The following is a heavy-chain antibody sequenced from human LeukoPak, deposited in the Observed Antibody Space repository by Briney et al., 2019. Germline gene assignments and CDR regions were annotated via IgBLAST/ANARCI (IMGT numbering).Heavy chain of an antibody. CDR1: GLTFSGYD. Sequence: GGSLRLSCAASGLTFSGYDMHWVRQAPGKGLEWVAVVWYDGSKTYSADSVKGRITISRDDSKNTLYLQMNSLRAEDTAVYYCARGVDYYDSSGTIDYWGQGTLVTVSS. V-gene: IGHV3-33*08. J-gene: IGHJ4*02. D-gene: IGHD3-22*01. CDR2: VWYDGSKT. CDR3: ARGVDYYDSSGTIDY.